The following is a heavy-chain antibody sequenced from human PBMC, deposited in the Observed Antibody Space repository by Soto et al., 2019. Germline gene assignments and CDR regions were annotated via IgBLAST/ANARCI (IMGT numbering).Heavy chain of an antibody. Sequence: QVQLVQSGAEVKKPGSSVKVSCKTSGGTFNNYAISWVRQAPGQGPGWMGGVMSGCRTAQYAQRFQGRVTITADNPTTTVYMELSSLRSDDTAVYYCARGLCSSASCYGALSDAFDIGGQGTLVTVSS. V-gene: IGHV1-69*06. CDR2: VMSGCRTA. D-gene: IGHD2-2*01. CDR3: ARGLCSSASCYGALSDAFDI. CDR1: GGTFNNYA. J-gene: IGHJ3*02.